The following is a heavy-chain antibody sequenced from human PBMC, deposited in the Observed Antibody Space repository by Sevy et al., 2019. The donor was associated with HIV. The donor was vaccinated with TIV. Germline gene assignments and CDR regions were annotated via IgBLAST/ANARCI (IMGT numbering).Heavy chain of an antibody. CDR2: ISYDGINK. J-gene: IGHJ1*01. V-gene: IGHV3-30-3*01. CDR3: ALERLSSDVAEYFQN. D-gene: IGHD1-1*01. CDR1: GFTFSSYS. Sequence: GSLRLSCAASGFTFSSYSMHWVRQAPGKGLEWVATISYDGINKHYADSVKGRFTISRDNFKNSLSLQMNSLRAEDTAVYFCALERLSSDVAEYFQNWGQGTLVTVSS.